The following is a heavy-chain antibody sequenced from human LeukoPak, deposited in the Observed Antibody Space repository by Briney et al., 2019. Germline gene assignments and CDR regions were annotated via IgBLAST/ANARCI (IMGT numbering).Heavy chain of an antibody. CDR1: GGSFSGYY. V-gene: IGHV4-34*01. J-gene: IGHJ6*03. Sequence: PSETLSLTCAVYGGSFSGYYWSWIRQPPGKGLEWIGEINHSGSTNYNPSLKSRVTISVDTSKNQFSLKLSSVTAADTAVYYCARDIVVAGEGWFYYYMDVWGKGTTVTVSS. CDR2: INHSGST. D-gene: IGHD6-19*01. CDR3: ARDIVVAGEGWFYYYMDV.